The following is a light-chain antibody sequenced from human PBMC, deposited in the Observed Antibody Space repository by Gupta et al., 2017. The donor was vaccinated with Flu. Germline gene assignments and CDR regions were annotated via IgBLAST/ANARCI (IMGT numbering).Light chain of an antibody. CDR3: GTWDSSLSAGV. CDR1: SSNIGNND. J-gene: IGLJ1*01. V-gene: IGLV1-51*01. CDR2: DNN. Sequence: SVLSQPPPVSAAPGRNVTISCPGSSSNIGNNDVSWYQQLPGTAPKLLIYDNNKRPSGIPDRFSGSKSGTSATLGITGLQTGDEADYYCGTWDSSLSAGVFGAGTKVTVL.